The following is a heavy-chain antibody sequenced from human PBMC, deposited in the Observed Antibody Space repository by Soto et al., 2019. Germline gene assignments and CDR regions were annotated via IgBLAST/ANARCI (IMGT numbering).Heavy chain of an antibody. V-gene: IGHV3-73*01. Sequence: EVQLVESGGGLVQPGGSLKLSCAASGFTFSGSAMDWVRQASGKGLEWVGRIRSKANSYATAYAASVKGRFTISRDDSKNTAYLQMNSLKTEDTAVYYCTRHRGGNWGQGTLVTVSS. CDR3: TRHRGGN. D-gene: IGHD2-15*01. CDR1: GFTFSGSA. CDR2: IRSKANSYAT. J-gene: IGHJ4*02.